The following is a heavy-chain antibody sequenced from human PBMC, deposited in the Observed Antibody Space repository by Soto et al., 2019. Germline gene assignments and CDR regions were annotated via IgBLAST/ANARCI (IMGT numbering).Heavy chain of an antibody. CDR3: ADLSLGYCITTTCPPDY. J-gene: IGHJ4*02. CDR1: GGSFNTFA. V-gene: IGHV1-69*12. CDR2: IIPVFGRV. Sequence: QVQLVQSGAEVKKPGSSVKVSCKASGGSFNTFAISWVRQAPGQGLEWMGGIIPVFGRVTYAQKFQGRVTITADESTSTAYMELSRLRSDDTAMYSCADLSLGYCITTTCPPDYWGQGTLVTVSS. D-gene: IGHD2-2*01.